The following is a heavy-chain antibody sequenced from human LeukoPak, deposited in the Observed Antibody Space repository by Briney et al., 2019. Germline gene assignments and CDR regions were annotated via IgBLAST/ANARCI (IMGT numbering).Heavy chain of an antibody. D-gene: IGHD6-19*01. CDR3: ARGVSSGWYRYFDY. CDR2: INPNSGGT. Sequence: GASVKVSCKASGYTFTGYYMHWVRQAPGQGPEWMGWINPNSGGTNYAQKFQGRVTMTRDTSISTAYMELSRLRSDDTAVYYCARGVSSGWYRYFDYWGQGTLVTVSS. CDR1: GYTFTGYY. V-gene: IGHV1-2*02. J-gene: IGHJ4*02.